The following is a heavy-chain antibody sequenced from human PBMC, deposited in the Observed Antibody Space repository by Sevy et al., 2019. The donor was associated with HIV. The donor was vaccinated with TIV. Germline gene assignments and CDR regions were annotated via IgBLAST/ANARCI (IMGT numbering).Heavy chain of an antibody. D-gene: IGHD3-22*01. CDR2: ISYDGSNK. J-gene: IGHJ4*02. V-gene: IGHV3-30*18. Sequence: GESLKISCAASGFTFSSYGMHWVRQAPGKGLEWVAVISYDGSNKYYADSVKGRFTISRDNSKNTLYLQMNSLRAEDTAVYFCAKGLYYYDSSGYVDYWGQGTLVTVSS. CDR3: AKGLYYYDSSGYVDY. CDR1: GFTFSSYG.